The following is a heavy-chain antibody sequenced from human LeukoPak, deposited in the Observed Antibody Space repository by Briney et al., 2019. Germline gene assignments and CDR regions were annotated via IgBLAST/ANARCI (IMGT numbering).Heavy chain of an antibody. CDR1: GGTFSSYA. CDR3: ARAPIYSNYFDY. V-gene: IGHV1-69*01. CDR2: IIPIFGTA. Sequence: SVKVSCKASGGTFSSYANSWVRQAHGQGLEWMGGIIPIFGTANYAQKFQGRVTITADESTSTAYMELSSLRSEGTAVYYCARAPIYSNYFDYWGQGTLVTVSS. J-gene: IGHJ4*02. D-gene: IGHD4-11*01.